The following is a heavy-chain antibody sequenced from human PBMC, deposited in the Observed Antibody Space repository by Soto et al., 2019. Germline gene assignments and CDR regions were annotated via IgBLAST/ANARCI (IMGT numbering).Heavy chain of an antibody. CDR1: GDTFSFYS. Sequence: SVKVSCKAAGDTFSFYSINWVRQAPGLGLEWMGRINPILSVSNYAQKFQGRVTITADKSTSTAYMELSSLRSEDTAMYYCATNYGSGYRAFDYWGQGALVTAPQ. D-gene: IGHD3-10*01. J-gene: IGHJ4*02. CDR3: ATNYGSGYRAFDY. CDR2: INPILSVS. V-gene: IGHV1-69*02.